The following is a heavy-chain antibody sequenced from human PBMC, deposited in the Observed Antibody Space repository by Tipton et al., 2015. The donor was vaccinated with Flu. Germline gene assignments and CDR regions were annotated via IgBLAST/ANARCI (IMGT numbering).Heavy chain of an antibody. J-gene: IGHJ6*02. CDR3: ARGVIRGDHSYGFDV. V-gene: IGHV4-59*01. D-gene: IGHD2-21*01. CDR1: DGSITGYY. Sequence: TLSLTCTVSDGSITGYYWSWIRRPPGKGLEYIGFISYTGRPNYNPSLKSRLAISLDAFNHQFSLRLRSVSAADSAVYYCARGVIRGDHSYGFDVRGQGTTVTVSS. CDR2: ISYTGRP.